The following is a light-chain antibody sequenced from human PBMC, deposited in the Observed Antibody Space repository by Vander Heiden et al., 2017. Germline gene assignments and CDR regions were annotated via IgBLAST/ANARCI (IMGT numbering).Light chain of an antibody. Sequence: DIQMTQSPSSLSASEGDRVTITCRASQSISSYLNWYQQKPGKAPKLLIYAASSLQSGVPSRFSGSGSGTDFTRTISSLQPEDFATYYCQQSYSTPFTFGPGTKVEIK. CDR1: QSISSY. J-gene: IGKJ3*01. CDR3: QQSYSTPFT. CDR2: AAS. V-gene: IGKV1-39*01.